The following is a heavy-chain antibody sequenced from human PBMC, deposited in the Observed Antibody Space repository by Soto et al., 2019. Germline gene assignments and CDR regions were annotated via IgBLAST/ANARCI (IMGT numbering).Heavy chain of an antibody. CDR3: ARATTGTTKGSYYYGMDV. D-gene: IGHD1-1*01. CDR1: WDSVSSNSAA. Sequence: PSQTLSLTCAISWDSVSSNSAAWNWIRQSPSRGLEWLGRTYYRSKWYNDYAVSVKSRITINPDTSKNQFSLQLNSVTPEDTAVYYCARATTGTTKGSYYYGMDVWGQGTTVTVSS. V-gene: IGHV6-1*01. J-gene: IGHJ6*02. CDR2: TYYRSKWYN.